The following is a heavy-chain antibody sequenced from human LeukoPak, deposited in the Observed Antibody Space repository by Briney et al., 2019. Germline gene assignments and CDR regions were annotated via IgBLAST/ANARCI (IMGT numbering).Heavy chain of an antibody. CDR2: IYYSGST. CDR3: ARSSEYGDPFNY. J-gene: IGHJ4*02. D-gene: IGHD4-17*01. Sequence: SETLSLTCTVSGASISRSDYFWGWIRQPPGKGLEWIGSIYYSGSTYYSPSLKGRVTISVDTSKNQFPLKLTSVTAADTAVYYCARSSEYGDPFNYWGQGTLVTVSS. CDR1: GASISRSDYF. V-gene: IGHV4-39*01.